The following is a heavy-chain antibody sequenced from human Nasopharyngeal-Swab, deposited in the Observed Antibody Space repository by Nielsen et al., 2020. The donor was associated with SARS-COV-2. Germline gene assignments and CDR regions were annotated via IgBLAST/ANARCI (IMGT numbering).Heavy chain of an antibody. CDR2: IYHSGST. D-gene: IGHD5-18*01. J-gene: IGHJ4*02. Sequence: SETLSLTCTVSGYSISSGYYWGWIRQPPGKGLEWIGSIYHSGSTYYNPSLKSRVTISVDTSKNQFSLKLSSVTAADTAVYYCARDRPGDGYSYGYWSGGQGTLVTVSS. CDR1: GYSISSGYY. CDR3: ARDRPGDGYSYGYWS. V-gene: IGHV4-38-2*02.